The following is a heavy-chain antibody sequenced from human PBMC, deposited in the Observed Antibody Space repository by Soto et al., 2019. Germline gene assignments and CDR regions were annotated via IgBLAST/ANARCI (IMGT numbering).Heavy chain of an antibody. Sequence: QVRLVESGGGLAKPEGSLTLSCAASGFSLRDYYMTWIRQAPGKGLELLSYINPGGDVIKYVDSVKGRFTISRDNAKNSLYLHMNNLRAEDTAVYYCTRDPRITDFWGQGTLVTVSS. J-gene: IGHJ4*02. V-gene: IGHV3-11*01. CDR1: GFSLRDYY. CDR2: INPGGDVI. CDR3: TRDPRITDF. D-gene: IGHD3-16*01.